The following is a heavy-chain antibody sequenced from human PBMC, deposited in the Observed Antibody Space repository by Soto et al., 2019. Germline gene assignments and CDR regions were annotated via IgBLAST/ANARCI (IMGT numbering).Heavy chain of an antibody. CDR3: AKDAIHMNNKYDWYDP. J-gene: IGHJ5*02. CDR1: GFTFGNYA. Sequence: EVQLLESGGGLVQPGGSLRVSCAASGFTFGNYAMSWVRQAPGKGLEWVSVIGGTGGDTHYADSVKGRFTISRDNSKNTLDLQMDRLRAEDTAVYYCAKDAIHMNNKYDWYDPWGQGTLVTVSA. V-gene: IGHV3-23*01. CDR2: IGGTGGDT. D-gene: IGHD2-2*01.